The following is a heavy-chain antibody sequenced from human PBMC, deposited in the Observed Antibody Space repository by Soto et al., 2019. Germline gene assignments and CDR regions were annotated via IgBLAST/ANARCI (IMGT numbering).Heavy chain of an antibody. Sequence: ASVKVSCKTSGYTFTSFGISWVRQAPGQGLEWMGWITTDKGKTNYAQKFQGRVTMTTDTSTSTAYMELRSLRSDDTAVYYCARDPYYYDSSGYSRMDAFDIRGQGTMVTVSS. V-gene: IGHV1-18*01. CDR1: GYTFTSFG. CDR2: ITTDKGKT. D-gene: IGHD3-22*01. J-gene: IGHJ3*02. CDR3: ARDPYYYDSSGYSRMDAFDI.